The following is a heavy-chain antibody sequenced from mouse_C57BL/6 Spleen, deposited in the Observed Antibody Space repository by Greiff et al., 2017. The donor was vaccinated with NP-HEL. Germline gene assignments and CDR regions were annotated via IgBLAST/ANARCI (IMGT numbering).Heavy chain of an antibody. D-gene: IGHD2-5*01. CDR3: ARDSNYGFDV. CDR1: GYTFTSYW. V-gene: IGHV1-61*01. Sequence: VQLQQPGAELVRPGSSVKLSCKASGYTFTSYWMDWVKQRPGQGLEWIGNIYPSDSETHYNQKFKDKATLTVDKSSSTAYMQLSSLTSEDSAVYYCARDSNYGFDVWGTGTTVTVSS. CDR2: IYPSDSET. J-gene: IGHJ1*03.